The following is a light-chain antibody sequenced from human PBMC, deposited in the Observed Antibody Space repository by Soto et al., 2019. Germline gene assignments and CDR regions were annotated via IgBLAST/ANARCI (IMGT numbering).Light chain of an antibody. CDR3: QQYGGFLT. CDR1: QSVSSSY. V-gene: IGKV3-20*01. Sequence: EIVFTQSPGTLSLSPGESATLSCRASQSVSSSYVAWYQQKPGQAPRLLIYGASSRATGIPDRFSGSGSGTDFTLTISXLEPEDFAVYSCQQYGGFLTFGGGTKVDIK. J-gene: IGKJ4*01. CDR2: GAS.